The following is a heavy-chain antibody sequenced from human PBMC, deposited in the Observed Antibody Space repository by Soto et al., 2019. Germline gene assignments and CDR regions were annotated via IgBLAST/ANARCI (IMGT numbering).Heavy chain of an antibody. D-gene: IGHD1-26*01. Sequence: EVQLVESGGGLVQPGGSLRLSCAASGFTFRDHYMDWVRQAPGKGLAWVGRIRNKANNYATEYAASVKDRFTISRDDSKNSLYLQMNSLKTEDTAVYYCARGWALGELLPGAFDYWGQGILVTVSS. CDR3: ARGWALGELLPGAFDY. V-gene: IGHV3-72*01. CDR1: GFTFRDHY. CDR2: IRNKANNYAT. J-gene: IGHJ4*02.